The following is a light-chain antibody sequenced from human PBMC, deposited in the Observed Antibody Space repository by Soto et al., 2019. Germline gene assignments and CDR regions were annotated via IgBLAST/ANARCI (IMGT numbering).Light chain of an antibody. J-gene: IGKJ2*01. CDR1: HSISDW. CDR2: KAS. V-gene: IGKV1-5*03. CDR3: QHYNSSPMYI. Sequence: DIQMTQSPSTLSASVGDRVTITCRASHSISDWLAWFQQKPGKAPKLLIFKASFLEIGVPSRFSGTGSGTEFTLTISSLQPHDFATYYCQHYNSSPMYIFGQGTKLEIK.